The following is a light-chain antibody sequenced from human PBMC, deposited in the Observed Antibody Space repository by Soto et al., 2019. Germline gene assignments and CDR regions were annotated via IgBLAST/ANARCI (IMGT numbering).Light chain of an antibody. Sequence: EIVLSQSPGTLSLSPGERATLSCRASQSVSSSYLAWYQQKPGQAPSLLIYGASRRATGIPDRFSGSGSGTDFTLTISRLEPEDFAVYYCQQYDSSPITFGLGTRLEIK. CDR1: QSVSSSY. CDR2: GAS. CDR3: QQYDSSPIT. J-gene: IGKJ5*01. V-gene: IGKV3-20*01.